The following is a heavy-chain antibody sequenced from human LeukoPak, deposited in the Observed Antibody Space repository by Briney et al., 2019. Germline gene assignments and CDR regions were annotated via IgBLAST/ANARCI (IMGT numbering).Heavy chain of an antibody. V-gene: IGHV4-34*12. CDR3: ARRNGQDIVATFRRRYYFDY. CDR1: GESFNDHY. CDR2: IFYSGST. J-gene: IGHJ4*02. Sequence: SETLSLTCAVYGESFNDHYWNWIRQPPGKGLEWIGNIFYSGSTYYSPSLKSRVTISLDTSRNQFSLKLSSVTAADTAMYYCARRNGQDIVATFRRRYYFDYWGQGTLVTVSS. D-gene: IGHD5-12*01.